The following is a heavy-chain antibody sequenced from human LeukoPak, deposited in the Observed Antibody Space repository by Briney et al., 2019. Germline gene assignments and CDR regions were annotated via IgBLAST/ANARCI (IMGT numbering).Heavy chain of an antibody. Sequence: SETLSLTCTVSGGSISSGDYYWSWIRQPAGKGLEWIGRIYTSGSTNYNPSLKSRVTISVDTSKNQFSLKLSSVTAADTAVYYCARGRGYYPLGYWGQGTLVTVSS. CDR2: IYTSGST. CDR1: GGSISSGDYY. V-gene: IGHV4-61*02. CDR3: ARGRGYYPLGY. D-gene: IGHD3-22*01. J-gene: IGHJ4*02.